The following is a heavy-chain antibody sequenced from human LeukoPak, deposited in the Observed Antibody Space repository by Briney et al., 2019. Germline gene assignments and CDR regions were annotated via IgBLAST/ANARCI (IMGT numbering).Heavy chain of an antibody. V-gene: IGHV1-24*01. J-gene: IGHJ4*02. Sequence: GASVKVSCKISGYTLTEVSMHWVRQAPGKGLEWTGGFDPADGEPIYAQKFQGRVTMSEDTSTDTAYMDLSSLRSEDTAVYYCATEVVGYGDVHYFDSWGQGTLVTVSS. CDR2: FDPADGEP. D-gene: IGHD4-17*01. CDR1: GYTLTEVS. CDR3: ATEVVGYGDVHYFDS.